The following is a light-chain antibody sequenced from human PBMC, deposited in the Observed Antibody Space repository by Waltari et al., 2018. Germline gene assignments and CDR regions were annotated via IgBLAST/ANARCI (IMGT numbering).Light chain of an antibody. CDR2: AVS. Sequence: DIQLTQSPSFLSASVGDRVTITCRASQDISTYLAWYQQKPGKAPKLLIHAVSTLQAGVPSRFSGGGSGTEFTLTISSLQPEDVATYYCQKYNSAPWTFGQGTKVEIK. J-gene: IGKJ1*01. V-gene: IGKV1-9*01. CDR1: QDISTY. CDR3: QKYNSAPWT.